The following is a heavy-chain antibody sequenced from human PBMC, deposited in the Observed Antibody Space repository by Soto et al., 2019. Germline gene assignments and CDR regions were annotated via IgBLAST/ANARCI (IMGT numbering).Heavy chain of an antibody. CDR1: GGTFRSYA. V-gene: IGHV1-69*13. D-gene: IGHD1-1*01. CDR3: ESGGTGTQGSSWFDP. CDR2: IIPIFGTA. J-gene: IGHJ5*02. Sequence: SDKVSCKASGGTFRSYAISWVRQAPGQGLEWMGGIIPIFGTANYAQKFQGRVTITADESTSTAYMELSSLRSEDTAVYYCESGGTGTQGSSWFDPWGQGTLVTVSS.